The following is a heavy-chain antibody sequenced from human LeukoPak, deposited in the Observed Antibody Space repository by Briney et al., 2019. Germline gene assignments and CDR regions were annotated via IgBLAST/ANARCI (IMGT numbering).Heavy chain of an antibody. Sequence: ASVKVSCTASGYTFTSYYMHWVRQAPGQGLEWMGIINPSGGSTSYAQKFQGRVTMTRDTSTSTVYMELSSLRSEDTAVYYCARAKAYSSSSFYYGMDVWGQGTTVTVSS. J-gene: IGHJ6*02. D-gene: IGHD6-6*01. CDR1: GYTFTSYY. CDR2: INPSGGST. V-gene: IGHV1-46*01. CDR3: ARAKAYSSSSFYYGMDV.